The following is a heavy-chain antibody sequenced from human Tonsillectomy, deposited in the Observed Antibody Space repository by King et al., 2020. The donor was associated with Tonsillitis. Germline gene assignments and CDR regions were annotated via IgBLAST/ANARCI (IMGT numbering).Heavy chain of an antibody. J-gene: IGHJ4*02. CDR1: GYTFTNYG. D-gene: IGHD2-2*01. V-gene: IGHV1-18*01. CDR3: ARAQVHCTTTRCYAYYFEY. CDR2: ISAYNGNT. Sequence: QLVQSGAEVKRPGASVKVSCKASGYTFTNYGIGWVRQAPGQGLEWMGGISAYNGNTDYTQRLHARVTMTTDKSTRTAYMELRSLRSDDTAVYFCARAQVHCTTTRCYAYYFEYWGQGTLVTVSS.